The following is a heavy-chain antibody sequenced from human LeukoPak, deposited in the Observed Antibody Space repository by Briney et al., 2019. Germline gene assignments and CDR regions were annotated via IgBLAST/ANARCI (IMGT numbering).Heavy chain of an antibody. CDR1: GSSNSSRNYY. V-gene: IGHV4-39*01. CDR2: IHYSGST. Sequence: PSETLSLICTVSGSSNSSRNYYWGWIRQPTGKGLEWIGSIHYSGSTYYNPSLKSRVSISVDTSRIQFSMKLSSVTATDTAVYYCASIVGGFHYFDYWGQGTLVTVSS. D-gene: IGHD1-26*01. CDR3: ASIVGGFHYFDY. J-gene: IGHJ4*02.